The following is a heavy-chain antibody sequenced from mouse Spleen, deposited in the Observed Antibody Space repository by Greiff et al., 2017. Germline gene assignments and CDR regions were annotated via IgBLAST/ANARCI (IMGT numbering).Heavy chain of an antibody. CDR1: GYTFTSYW. CDR3: ARGDRANSWFAY. CDR2: IDPSDSYT. V-gene: IGHV1-69*02. D-gene: IGHD3-3*01. J-gene: IGHJ3*01. Sequence: VKLQESGAELVKPGASVKLSCKASGYTFTSYWMHWVKQRPGQGLEWIGEIDPSDSYTNYNQKFKGKATLTVDKSSSTAYMQLSSLTSEDSAVYYCARGDRANSWFAYWGQGTLVTVSA.